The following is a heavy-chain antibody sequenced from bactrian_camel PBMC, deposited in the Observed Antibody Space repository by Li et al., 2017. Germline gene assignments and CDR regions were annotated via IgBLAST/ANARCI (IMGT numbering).Heavy chain of an antibody. CDR1: GCINSDYC. Sequence: HVQLVESGGGSVQAGGSLRLSCVASGCINSDYCMGWFRQAPGKEREWVGSLDSDGRINYADSVKGRFTISKDNRKNILYLQMNSLKPEDTAMYYCACRTDGNCGVWYLTTTSAFQYWGQGTQVTVS. V-gene: IGHV3S53*01. CDR3: ACRTDGNCGVWYLTTTSAFQY. D-gene: IGHD3*01. J-gene: IGHJ4*01. CDR2: LDSDGRI.